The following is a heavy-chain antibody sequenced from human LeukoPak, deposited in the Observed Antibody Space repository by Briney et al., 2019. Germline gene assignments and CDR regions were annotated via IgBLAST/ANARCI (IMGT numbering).Heavy chain of an antibody. Sequence: GGSLRLSCAASGFIFNRYEMNWVRQAPGKELEWVSYISGSGSTIYYADSVKGRFTISRDNAKNSLYLQMNSLRAEDTAVYYCARGDGGYYYGMDVWGRGTTVTVSS. CDR2: ISGSGSTI. J-gene: IGHJ6*02. V-gene: IGHV3-48*03. CDR1: GFIFNRYE. CDR3: ARGDGGYYYGMDV. D-gene: IGHD5-24*01.